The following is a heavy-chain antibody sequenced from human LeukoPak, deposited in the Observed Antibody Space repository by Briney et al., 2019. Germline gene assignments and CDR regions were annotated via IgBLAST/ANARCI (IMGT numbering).Heavy chain of an antibody. J-gene: IGHJ5*02. Sequence: PETLSLTCTVSGGSISSSSYYWGWIRQPPGKGLEWIGSIYYSGSTYYNPSLKSRVTISVDTSKNQFSLKLSSVTAADTAVYYCAREADGDKRGDWFDPWGQGTLVTVSS. CDR3: AREADGDKRGDWFDP. CDR1: GGSISSSSYY. V-gene: IGHV4-39*02. CDR2: IYYSGST. D-gene: IGHD4-17*01.